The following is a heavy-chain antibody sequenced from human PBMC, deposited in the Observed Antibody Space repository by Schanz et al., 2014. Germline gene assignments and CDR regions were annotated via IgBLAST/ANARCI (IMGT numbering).Heavy chain of an antibody. V-gene: IGHV3-33*01. CDR2: IWFDGNNK. D-gene: IGHD3-10*01. CDR1: GFTFSSYG. J-gene: IGHJ4*02. CDR3: ARESGGSFDN. Sequence: QVQLVESGGGVVQPGRSLRLSCATSGFTFSSYGMHWVRQAPGKGLEWVAVIWFDGNNKYYADSVKGRFTITRDNSKNTIFLPANSTSTDVTAVYYCARESGGSFDNWGQGTLVTVSS.